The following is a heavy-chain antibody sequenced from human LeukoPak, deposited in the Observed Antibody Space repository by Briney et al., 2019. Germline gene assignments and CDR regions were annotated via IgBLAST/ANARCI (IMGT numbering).Heavy chain of an antibody. CDR2: IYTSGST. Sequence: SETLSLTCAVYGGSFSGYYWSWIRQPAGKGLEWIGRIYTSGSTNYNPSLKSRVTMSVDTSKNQFSLKLSSVTAADTAVYYCASYYYDSSGYFWFDYWGQGTLVTVSS. D-gene: IGHD3-22*01. CDR1: GGSFSGYY. V-gene: IGHV4-59*10. J-gene: IGHJ4*02. CDR3: ASYYYDSSGYFWFDY.